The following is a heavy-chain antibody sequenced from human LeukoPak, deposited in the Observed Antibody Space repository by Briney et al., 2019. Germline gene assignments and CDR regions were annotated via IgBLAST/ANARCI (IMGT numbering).Heavy chain of an antibody. Sequence: GGSLRLSCAASGFTFSSYAMNWVRQVPGKGLEWVSSISGSGGNTYYADSVKSRFTISRDNSKNTLYLQMNSLRANGTAVYYCAKPAKTDYADYWGQGTLVTVSS. CDR2: ISGSGGNT. V-gene: IGHV3-23*01. D-gene: IGHD1-14*01. CDR3: AKPAKTDYADY. J-gene: IGHJ4*02. CDR1: GFTFSSYA.